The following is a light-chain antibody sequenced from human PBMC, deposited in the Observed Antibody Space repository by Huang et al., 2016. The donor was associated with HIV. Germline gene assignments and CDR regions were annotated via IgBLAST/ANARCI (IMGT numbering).Light chain of an antibody. CDR3: MQALQTPPWT. V-gene: IGKV2-28*01. CDR2: LGS. CDR1: QSLLHSYGYNY. J-gene: IGKJ1*01. Sequence: DIVMTQSPLSLPVTPGEPDSLSCRSSQSLLHSYGYNYLDWYLQKPGQSPQLLIYLGSNRASGVPDRFSGSGSGTDFTLKISRGEAEDVGVYYCMQALQTPPWTFGQGTKVEIK.